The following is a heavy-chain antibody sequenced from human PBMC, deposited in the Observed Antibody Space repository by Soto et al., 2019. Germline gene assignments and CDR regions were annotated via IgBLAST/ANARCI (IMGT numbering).Heavy chain of an antibody. Sequence: QVQMVQSGPEVKMPGASVKVSCKTSGYNFTAYGLAWLRQAPGQRPEWMGWVSTNDDRTNYARKFQDRGTMTTNRSTTTTSMELRSLGTDDTAVYYCARELNTESSAYYSFAFWGQGTLVTVSS. J-gene: IGHJ4*02. CDR1: GYNFTAYG. CDR3: ARELNTESSAYYSFAF. V-gene: IGHV1-18*01. D-gene: IGHD3-22*01. CDR2: VSTNDDRT.